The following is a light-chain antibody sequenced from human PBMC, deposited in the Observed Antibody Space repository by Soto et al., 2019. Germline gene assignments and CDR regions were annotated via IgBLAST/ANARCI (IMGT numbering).Light chain of an antibody. CDR1: QSISTY. Sequence: IVLTQSPATLSLSPGETATLSCRSSQSISTYSAWYQQKPGQAPRLLFYDASTRATGIPARFSGSGSGTEFTLTISSLQSEDFAVYYCQHYHGWPINCGQGTRRAIK. CDR2: DAS. J-gene: IGKJ5*01. V-gene: IGKV3-15*01. CDR3: QHYHGWPIN.